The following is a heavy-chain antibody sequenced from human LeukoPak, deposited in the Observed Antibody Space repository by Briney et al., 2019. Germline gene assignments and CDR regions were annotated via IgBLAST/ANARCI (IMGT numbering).Heavy chain of an antibody. CDR2: ISGDGGST. V-gene: IGHV3-43*02. D-gene: IGHD3-3*01. CDR3: AKGRTYDFWSGYQSFDY. CDR1: GLTFDDYA. Sequence: GGSLRLSCAASGLTFDDYAMYWVRQAPGKGLEWVSLISGDGGSTYYADSVKGRSTISRDNSKNSLYLQMNSLRTEDTALYYCAKGRTYDFWSGYQSFDYWGQGTLVTVSS. J-gene: IGHJ4*02.